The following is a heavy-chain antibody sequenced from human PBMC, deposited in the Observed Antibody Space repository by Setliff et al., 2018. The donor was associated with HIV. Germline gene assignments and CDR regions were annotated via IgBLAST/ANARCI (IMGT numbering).Heavy chain of an antibody. CDR2: ISSSGATI. CDR1: GFTFSASY. D-gene: IGHD3-16*01. V-gene: IGHV3-11*04. Sequence: SLRLSCAASGFTFSASYMTWIRQAPGKGLEWVAHISSSGATIYYVDSVKGRFTISRDNAANSLYLQMNSLRVEDTAIYYCVRDRLWGAFDIWGQGTMVTVSS. CDR3: VRDRLWGAFDI. J-gene: IGHJ3*02.